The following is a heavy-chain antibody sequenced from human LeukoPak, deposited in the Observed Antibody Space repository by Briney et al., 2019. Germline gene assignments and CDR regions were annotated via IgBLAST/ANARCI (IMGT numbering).Heavy chain of an antibody. CDR1: GGSISSYY. CDR3: ARDYSGSYSNWFDP. J-gene: IGHJ5*02. Sequence: SETLSLTCTVSGGSISSYYWSWIRQPAGKGLEWIGRIYTSGSTNYNPSLKSRVTMSVDTSKNQFSLKLSSVAAADTAVYYCARDYSGSYSNWFDPWGQGTLVTVSS. D-gene: IGHD1-26*01. V-gene: IGHV4-4*07. CDR2: IYTSGST.